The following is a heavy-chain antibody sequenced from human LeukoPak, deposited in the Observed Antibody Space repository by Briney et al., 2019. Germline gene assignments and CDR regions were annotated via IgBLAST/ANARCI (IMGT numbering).Heavy chain of an antibody. CDR2: IIPIFGIA. CDR1: GGTFSSYA. CDR3: ARSPFTVVTPNNWFDP. Sequence: SVKVSCKASGGTFSSYAISWVRQAPGQGLEWRGRIIPIFGIANYAQKFQGRVTITADKSTSTAYMELSSLRSEDTAVYYCARSPFTVVTPNNWFDPWGQGTLVTVSS. V-gene: IGHV1-69*04. J-gene: IGHJ5*02. D-gene: IGHD4-23*01.